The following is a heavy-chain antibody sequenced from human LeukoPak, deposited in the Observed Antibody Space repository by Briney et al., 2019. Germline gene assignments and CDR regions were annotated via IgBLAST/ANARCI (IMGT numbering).Heavy chain of an antibody. CDR2: IYSGGST. V-gene: IGHV3-53*01. Sequence: PGGSLRLSCAASGFIVSNNYMSWVRQAPGKGLERVSVIYSGGSTSYADSVKGRFTISRDNSKNTLYLQLNSLRAEDTAVYYCARDPKYYDTSGYYLGYWGQGTLVTVSS. CDR3: ARDPKYYDTSGYYLGY. D-gene: IGHD3-22*01. CDR1: GFIVSNNY. J-gene: IGHJ4*02.